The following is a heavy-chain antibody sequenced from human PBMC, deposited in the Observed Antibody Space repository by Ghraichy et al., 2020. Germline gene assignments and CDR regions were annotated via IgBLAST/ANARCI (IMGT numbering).Heavy chain of an antibody. CDR2: IYYSGST. CDR1: GGSINSFY. J-gene: IGHJ4*02. D-gene: IGHD1-7*01. Sequence: SETLYLTCTVSGGSINSFYWSWIRQPPGQGLEWIGYIYYSGSTNYNPSLKSRVTISVDTSKNQFSLKLSSVTAADTAVYYCASQITTTTGIDYWGQGTLVTVSS. V-gene: IGHV4-59*01. CDR3: ASQITTTTGIDY.